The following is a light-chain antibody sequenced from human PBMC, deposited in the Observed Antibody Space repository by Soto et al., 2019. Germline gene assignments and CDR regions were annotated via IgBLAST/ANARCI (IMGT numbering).Light chain of an antibody. V-gene: IGKV3-20*01. CDR1: QSVSNNY. CDR2: GAS. CDR3: HQYRSSPRT. J-gene: IGKJ1*01. Sequence: EIVLTQSPGTLSLSPGERATLSCRASQSVSNNYLAWYQQKPGQAPRLLIYGASSRATGIPDRFSGSGSGTDFTLTISRLEPEDCAVYYCHQYRSSPRTFGQGTKVEIK.